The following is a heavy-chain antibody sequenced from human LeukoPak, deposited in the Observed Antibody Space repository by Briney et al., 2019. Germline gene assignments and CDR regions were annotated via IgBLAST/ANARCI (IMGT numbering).Heavy chain of an antibody. CDR2: FDPEDGET. V-gene: IGHV1-24*01. CDR1: GYTFTGYY. D-gene: IGHD6-13*01. J-gene: IGHJ4*02. CDR3: ARQISSWYQ. Sequence: ASVKVSCKASGYTFTGYYMHWVRQAPGKGLEWMGGFDPEDGETIYAQKIQDRVTMTEDTSTHTAYMELSSLRSEDTAVYYCARQISSWYQWGQGTLVTVSS.